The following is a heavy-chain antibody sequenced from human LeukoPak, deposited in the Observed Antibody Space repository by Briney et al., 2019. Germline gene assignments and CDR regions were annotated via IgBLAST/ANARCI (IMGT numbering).Heavy chain of an antibody. CDR2: ISSSGSTI. CDR1: GFTFSSYE. Sequence: GGSLGLSCAASGFTFSSYEMNWVRQAPGKGLEWVSYISSSGSTIYYADSVKGRFTISRDNAKNSLYLQMNSLRAEDTAVYYCARVGYSYGLDYWGQGTLVTVS. J-gene: IGHJ4*02. V-gene: IGHV3-48*03. CDR3: ARVGYSYGLDY. D-gene: IGHD5-18*01.